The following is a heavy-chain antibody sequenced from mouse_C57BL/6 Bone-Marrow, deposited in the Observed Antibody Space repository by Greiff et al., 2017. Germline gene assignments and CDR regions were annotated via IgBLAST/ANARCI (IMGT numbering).Heavy chain of an antibody. V-gene: IGHV1-81*01. CDR1: GYTFTSYG. J-gene: IGHJ2*01. Sequence: QVQLKESGAELARPGASVKLSCKASGYTFTSYGIRWVKQRPGQGLEWIGEIYPRSGNTYYNEKFKGKATMTADKSSSTAYMELRSLTSEDSAVYFCARDHYYSSSLYDCDYWGQGTTLTVSS. CDR2: IYPRSGNT. CDR3: ARDHYYSSSLYDCDY. D-gene: IGHD1-1*01.